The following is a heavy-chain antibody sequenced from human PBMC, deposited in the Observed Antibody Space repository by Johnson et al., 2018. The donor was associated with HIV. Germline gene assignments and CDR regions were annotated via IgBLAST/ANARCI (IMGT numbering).Heavy chain of an antibody. Sequence: VQLVESGGGLIQPGKSLRLSCAASGFTFSNAWMSWVRQAPGKGLEWVGRIKSKTDGGTTAYAAPVTGRFTISRDDSKNTLYVQMKSLKTEDTAVYYCTTDHYFLDALDIWGQGTMVTVSS. V-gene: IGHV3-15*01. CDR1: GFTFSNAW. CDR2: IKSKTDGGTT. D-gene: IGHD2/OR15-2a*01. J-gene: IGHJ3*02. CDR3: TTDHYFLDALDI.